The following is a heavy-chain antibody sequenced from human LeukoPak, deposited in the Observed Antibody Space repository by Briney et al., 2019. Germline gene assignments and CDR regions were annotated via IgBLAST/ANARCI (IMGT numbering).Heavy chain of an antibody. D-gene: IGHD3-22*01. V-gene: IGHV3-9*01. CDR1: GFTFDDYA. J-gene: IGHJ4*02. CDR3: AKAPQASGSYYLFDY. CDR2: ISWNSGSI. Sequence: GGSLRLSCAASGFTFDDYAMHWVRQAPGKGLEWVSGISWNSGSIGYADSVKGRFTISRDNAKNSLYLQMNSLRAEDTALYYCAKAPQASGSYYLFDYWGQGTLVTVSS.